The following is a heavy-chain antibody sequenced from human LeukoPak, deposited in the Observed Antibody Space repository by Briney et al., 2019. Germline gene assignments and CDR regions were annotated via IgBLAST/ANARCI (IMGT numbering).Heavy chain of an antibody. CDR1: GFTFSSYA. CDR3: AKAFVDIVATAGHY. CDR2: ISGSGGST. J-gene: IGHJ4*02. Sequence: GGSLRLSCAASGFTFSSYAMSWVRQAPGKGLEWVSAISGSGGSTYYADSVKGRFTISRGNSKNTLYLQMNSLRAEDTAVYYCAKAFVDIVATAGHYWGQGTLVTVSS. D-gene: IGHD5-12*01. V-gene: IGHV3-23*01.